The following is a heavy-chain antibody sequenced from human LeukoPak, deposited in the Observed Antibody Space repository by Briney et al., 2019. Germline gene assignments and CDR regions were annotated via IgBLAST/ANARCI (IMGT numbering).Heavy chain of an antibody. CDR2: INPNSGGT. J-gene: IGHJ6*03. CDR1: GYTFTGYY. V-gene: IGHV1-2*02. CDR3: ARALADYDFWSSTMGGYYYYYYMDV. Sequence: ASVKVSCKASGYTFTGYYMHWVRQAPRQGLEWMGWINPNSGGTNYAQKFQGRVTMTRDTSISTAYMELSRLRSDDTAVYYCARALADYDFWSSTMGGYYYYYYMDVWGKGTTVTVSS. D-gene: IGHD3-3*01.